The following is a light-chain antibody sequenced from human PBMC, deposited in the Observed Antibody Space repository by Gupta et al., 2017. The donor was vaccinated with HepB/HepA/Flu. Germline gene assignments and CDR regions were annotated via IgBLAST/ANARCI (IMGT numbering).Light chain of an antibody. CDR2: QDT. CDR1: ELGNKY. CDR3: QAWDSSTAV. J-gene: IGLJ2*01. V-gene: IGLV3-1*01. Sequence: SYALRQPPSVSVSPGQTASITCSGDELGNKYVCWYQQKTGQAPVLVIYQDTKRPSGIPERFSGSNFGITATLTISGTQALDEADFYCQAWDSSTAVFGGGTKLTVL.